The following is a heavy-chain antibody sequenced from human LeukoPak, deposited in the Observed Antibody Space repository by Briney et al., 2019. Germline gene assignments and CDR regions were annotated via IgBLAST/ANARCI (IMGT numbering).Heavy chain of an antibody. CDR2: ISYDGSNK. Sequence: GGSLRLSCAASEFTFSSYAMHWVRQAPGKGLEWVAVISYDGSNKYYADSVKGRFTISRDNSKNTLYLQMNSLRAEDTAVYYCARGLDSSGYFYYYYYGMDVWGQGTTVTVSS. CDR3: ARGLDSSGYFYYYYYGMDV. J-gene: IGHJ6*02. V-gene: IGHV3-30-3*01. CDR1: EFTFSSYA. D-gene: IGHD3-22*01.